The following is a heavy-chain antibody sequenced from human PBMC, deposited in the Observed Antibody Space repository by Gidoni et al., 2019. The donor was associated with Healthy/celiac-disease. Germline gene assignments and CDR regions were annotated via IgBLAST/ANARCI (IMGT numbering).Heavy chain of an antibody. V-gene: IGHV1-69*01. Sequence: QVQLVQSGAEVKKPGSSVKVSCKASGGTFSSYAISWVRQAPGQGLEWRGGIIPIFGTANYAQKFQGRVTITADESTSTAYMELSSLRSEDTAVYYCARGDYYDSSGYLLYYGMDVWGQGTTVTVSS. D-gene: IGHD3-22*01. CDR2: IIPIFGTA. CDR3: ARGDYYDSSGYLLYYGMDV. CDR1: GGTFSSYA. J-gene: IGHJ6*02.